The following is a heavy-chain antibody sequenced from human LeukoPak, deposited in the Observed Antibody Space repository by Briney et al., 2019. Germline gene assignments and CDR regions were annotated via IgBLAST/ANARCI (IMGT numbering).Heavy chain of an antibody. J-gene: IGHJ3*02. D-gene: IGHD3-10*01. CDR3: SMTPGPRGVFDI. V-gene: IGHV3-74*01. CDR1: GVTFSSYW. CDR2: INSDGSSI. Sequence: PGGSLRLSCAASGVTFSSYWMHWVRQAPGKGLVWVSRINSDGSSISYADSVNGRFTFSRDNAKNTLYLQMNSLRAEATAYYYCSMTPGPRGVFDIWGQGTMVTVSS.